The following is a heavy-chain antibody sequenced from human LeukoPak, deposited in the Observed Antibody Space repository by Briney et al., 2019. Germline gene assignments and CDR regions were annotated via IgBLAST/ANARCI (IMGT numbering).Heavy chain of an antibody. CDR1: GFTFSSYS. CDR2: ISSSSSYI. V-gene: IGHV3-21*01. D-gene: IGHD5-12*01. J-gene: IGHJ6*02. Sequence: GGSLRLSCAASGFTFSSYSMNWVRQAPGKGLEWVSSISSSSSYIYYADSVKGRFTISRDNAKNSLYLQMNSLRAEDTAVYYCARGSSGYDSYGMDVWGQGTTVTVSS. CDR3: ARGSSGYDSYGMDV.